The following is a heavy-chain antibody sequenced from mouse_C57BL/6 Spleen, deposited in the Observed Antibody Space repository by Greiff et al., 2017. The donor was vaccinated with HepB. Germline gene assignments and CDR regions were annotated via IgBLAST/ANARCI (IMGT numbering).Heavy chain of an antibody. D-gene: IGHD2-5*01. CDR2: ISGGGGNT. CDR1: GFTFSSYT. CDR3: ATYYSNYVWFAY. Sequence: EVKLVESGGGLVKPGGSLKLSCAASGFTFSSYTMSWVRQTPEKRLEWVATISGGGGNTYYPDSVKGRFTISRDNAKNTLYLQMSSLRSEDAALYYGATYYSNYVWFAYWGQGTLVTVSA. J-gene: IGHJ3*01. V-gene: IGHV5-9*01.